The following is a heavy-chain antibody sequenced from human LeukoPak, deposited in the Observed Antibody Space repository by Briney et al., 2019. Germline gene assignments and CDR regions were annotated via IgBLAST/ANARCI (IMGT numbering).Heavy chain of an antibody. CDR3: ARGVDYYENSGTIDY. CDR2: IWYDGSNK. V-gene: IGHV3-33*07. D-gene: IGHD3-22*01. CDR1: GFTFSSSG. Sequence: GRSLRLSCAASGFTFSSSGMLWVRQPPGKGLEWVAIIWYDGSNKKYEDSVKGRFTISRDNSKNTLYLQMNSLRAEDTAVYYCARGVDYYENSGTIDYWGQGTLVTVSS. J-gene: IGHJ4*02.